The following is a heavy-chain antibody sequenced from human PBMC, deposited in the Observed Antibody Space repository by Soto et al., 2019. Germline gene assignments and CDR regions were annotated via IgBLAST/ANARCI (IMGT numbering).Heavy chain of an antibody. CDR2: ISRNGGST. Sequence: EVQLVASGGGLVQPGGSLRLSCAASGFTFSSYAMHWVRQAPGKGLEYVSAISRNGGSTYYANSVKGRFTISRDNSKNTLYLQMGSLRAEDMAVYYCARDRTQWLANNGYYYYMDVWGKGTTVTVSS. V-gene: IGHV3-64*01. D-gene: IGHD6-19*01. CDR3: ARDRTQWLANNGYYYYMDV. CDR1: GFTFSSYA. J-gene: IGHJ6*03.